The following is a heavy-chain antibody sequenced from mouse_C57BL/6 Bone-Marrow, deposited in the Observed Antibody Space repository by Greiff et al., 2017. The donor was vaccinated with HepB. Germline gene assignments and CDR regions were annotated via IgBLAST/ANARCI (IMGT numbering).Heavy chain of an antibody. D-gene: IGHD1-1*01. CDR1: GYSFTGYY. J-gene: IGHJ4*01. CDR3: ARGYYYGRSPWAMDD. CDR2: INHSTGGT. Sequence: EVQLQQSGPELVKPGASVKISCKASGYSFTGYYMNWVKQSPEKRLEWIGEINHSTGGTTYNQKFKAKATLTVDKSSSTAYMPLKSLTAEDSAVYDCARGYYYGRSPWAMDDWGQGTSVTVSS. V-gene: IGHV1-42*01.